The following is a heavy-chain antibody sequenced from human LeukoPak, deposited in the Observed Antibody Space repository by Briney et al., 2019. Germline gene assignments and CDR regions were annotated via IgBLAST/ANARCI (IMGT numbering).Heavy chain of an antibody. Sequence: GASVKVSCKASGYTFTGYYMHWVRQAPGQGLEWMGWINPNSGGTNYAQKFQGRVTMTRDTSISTAYMELSRLRSDDTAVYYCARDHRGTVTAFYYFDYWGQGTLVTVSS. CDR3: ARDHRGTVTAFYYFDY. D-gene: IGHD4-11*01. CDR1: GYTFTGYY. CDR2: INPNSGGT. J-gene: IGHJ4*02. V-gene: IGHV1-2*02.